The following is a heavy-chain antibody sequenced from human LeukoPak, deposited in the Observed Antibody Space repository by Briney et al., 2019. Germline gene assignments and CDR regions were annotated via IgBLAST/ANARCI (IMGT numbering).Heavy chain of an antibody. CDR1: GFTFDDYA. V-gene: IGHV3-9*01. Sequence: GGSLRLSCAASGFTFDDYAMHWVRQAPGKGLEWVSGINWNSGSIGYADSVKGRFTISRDNAENSLYLQMNSLRAEDTALYYCAKVIAAIRGPFDYWGQGTLVTVSS. D-gene: IGHD2-15*01. CDR2: INWNSGSI. J-gene: IGHJ4*02. CDR3: AKVIAAIRGPFDY.